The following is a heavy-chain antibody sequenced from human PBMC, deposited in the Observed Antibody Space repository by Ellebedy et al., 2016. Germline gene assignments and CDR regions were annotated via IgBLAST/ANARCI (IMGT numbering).Heavy chain of an antibody. D-gene: IGHD3-9*01. V-gene: IGHV4-34*01. CDR3: SSLGYYRETTAYYRNEGFDF. CDR1: GGSFSGYF. Sequence: SETLSLTCAVYGGSFSGYFWTRIRQPPGKGLEWIGEINPGERTNYNPSLKSRVTISADTSKNHFSLTLASVTAADTAVYYCSSLGYYRETTAYYRNEGFDFWGQGILVTVSS. CDR2: INPGERT. J-gene: IGHJ4*02.